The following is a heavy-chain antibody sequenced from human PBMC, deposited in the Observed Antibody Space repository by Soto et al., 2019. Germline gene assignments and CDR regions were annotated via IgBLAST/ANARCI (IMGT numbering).Heavy chain of an antibody. J-gene: IGHJ4*02. CDR1: EFTFSSYA. CDR3: AKDRKVIVKQLDY. D-gene: IGHD3-16*02. CDR2: ISGSGGST. V-gene: IGHV3-23*01. Sequence: TGGSLRLSCAASEFTFSSYAMSWVRQAPGKGLEWVSGISGSGGSTYYADSVKGRFTISRDNSKNTLYLQMNSLRAEDTAVYYCAKDRKVIVKQLDYWGQGTLVTVSS.